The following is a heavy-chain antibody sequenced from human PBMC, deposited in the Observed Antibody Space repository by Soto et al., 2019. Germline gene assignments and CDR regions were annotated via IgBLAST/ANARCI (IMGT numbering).Heavy chain of an antibody. CDR1: GGSISSSSYY. CDR3: ASRPFFGVGATYAAAFDI. D-gene: IGHD1-26*01. V-gene: IGHV4-39*01. Sequence: PSETLSLTCTVSGGSISSSSYYWGWIRQPPGKGLEWIGSIYYSGSTYYNPSLKSRVTISVDTSKNQSSLKLSSVTAGDTAVYYCASRPFFGVGATYAAAFDIWGQGTMVTVSS. J-gene: IGHJ3*02. CDR2: IYYSGST.